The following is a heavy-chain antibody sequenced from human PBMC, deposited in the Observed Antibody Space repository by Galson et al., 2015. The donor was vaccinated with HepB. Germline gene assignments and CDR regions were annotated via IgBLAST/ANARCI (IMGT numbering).Heavy chain of an antibody. CDR2: ISAYNGNT. D-gene: IGHD1-26*01. CDR3: ARSDVHQVGAWNRFDY. J-gene: IGHJ4*02. Sequence: SVKVSCKASGYTFSSNGISWVRQAPGQGLEWMGWISAYNGNTNYAQKLQGRVTMTTDTSTNTAYMELRSLRSDDTAVYYCARSDVHQVGAWNRFDYWGQGTLVTVSS. CDR1: GYTFSSNG. V-gene: IGHV1-18*04.